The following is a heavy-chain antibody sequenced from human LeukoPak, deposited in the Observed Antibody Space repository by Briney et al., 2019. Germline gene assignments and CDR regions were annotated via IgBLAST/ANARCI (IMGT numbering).Heavy chain of an antibody. CDR1: GDSISSRSHY. D-gene: IGHD2-15*01. J-gene: IGHJ6*02. V-gene: IGHV4-39*01. Sequence: PSETLSLTCTVSGDSISSRSHYWGWIRQPPGKGLEWIGSIYYSGSTYYNPSLKSRVTISVDTSKSQFSLKLISVTAADTAVYYCARHCSGGTCHLGFYYYYYGMDVWGQGTTVTVSS. CDR3: ARHCSGGTCHLGFYYYYYGMDV. CDR2: IYYSGST.